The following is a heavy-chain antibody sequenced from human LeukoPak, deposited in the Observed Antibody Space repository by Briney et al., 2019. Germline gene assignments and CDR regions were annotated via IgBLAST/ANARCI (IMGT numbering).Heavy chain of an antibody. CDR2: ISSSSSYI. J-gene: IGHJ4*02. Sequence: GGSLRLSCAASGFTFSSYSMNWVRQAPGKGLEWVSSISSSSSYIHYADSVKGRFTISRDNSKNTLYLQMNSLRAEDTAVYYCAREGLRSYGPDYWGQGTLVTVSS. D-gene: IGHD5-18*01. CDR3: AREGLRSYGPDY. V-gene: IGHV3-21*01. CDR1: GFTFSSYS.